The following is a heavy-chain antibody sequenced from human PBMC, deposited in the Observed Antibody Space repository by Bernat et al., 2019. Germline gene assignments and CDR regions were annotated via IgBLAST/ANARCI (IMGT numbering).Heavy chain of an antibody. J-gene: IGHJ4*02. CDR3: ARERGQLADY. D-gene: IGHD6-13*01. Sequence: EVQLVESGGGLVQPGGSLRLSCAASGFIFRNYWMHWVRQAPGKGLVWVSRINSDGSSTSYADSVKGRFTISRDTAGNTLYLQMNSLRAEDTAVYYCARERGQLADYWGQGTLVTVSS. V-gene: IGHV3-74*01. CDR2: INSDGSST. CDR1: GFIFRNYW.